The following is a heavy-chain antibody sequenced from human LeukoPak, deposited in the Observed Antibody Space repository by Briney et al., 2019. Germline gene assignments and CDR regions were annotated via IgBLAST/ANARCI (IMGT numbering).Heavy chain of an antibody. J-gene: IGHJ4*02. CDR2: ISGSGGST. Sequence: GGSLRLSCAASGFTFSSYAMSWVRQAPGKGLEWVSAISGSGGSTYYADSVKGRFTISRDNSKNTLYLQMNSLRDEDTSVYYCAKGDGERHPPLSLVYWGQGTLVTVSS. V-gene: IGHV3-23*01. CDR3: AKGDGERHPPLSLVY. CDR1: GFTFSSYA. D-gene: IGHD4-17*01.